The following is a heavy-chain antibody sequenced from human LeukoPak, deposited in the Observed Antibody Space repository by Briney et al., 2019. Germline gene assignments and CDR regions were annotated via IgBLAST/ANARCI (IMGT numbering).Heavy chain of an antibody. CDR1: GGTFSSYA. V-gene: IGHV1-69*13. CDR2: IIPIFGTA. Sequence: SVKVSCKASGGTFSSYAISWVRQAPGQGLEWMGGIIPIFGTANYAQKFQGRVTITADESTSTAYMEPSSLRSEDTAVYYCAREGYCSSTSCYSAFDIWGQGTMVTVSS. J-gene: IGHJ3*02. CDR3: AREGYCSSTSCYSAFDI. D-gene: IGHD2-2*01.